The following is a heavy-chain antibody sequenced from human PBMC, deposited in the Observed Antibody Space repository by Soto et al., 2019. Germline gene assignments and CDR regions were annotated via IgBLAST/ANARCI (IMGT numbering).Heavy chain of an antibody. Sequence: ASVKVSCKASGYTFTSYGISWVRQAPGQGLEWMGWISAYNGNTNYAQKLQGRVTMTTDTSTSTAYMELRSLRSDDTAVYYCVRYDSSGFFYNRFDSWGQGILVTVSS. J-gene: IGHJ4*02. CDR1: GYTFTSYG. D-gene: IGHD3-22*01. V-gene: IGHV1-18*01. CDR3: VRYDSSGFFYNRFDS. CDR2: ISAYNGNT.